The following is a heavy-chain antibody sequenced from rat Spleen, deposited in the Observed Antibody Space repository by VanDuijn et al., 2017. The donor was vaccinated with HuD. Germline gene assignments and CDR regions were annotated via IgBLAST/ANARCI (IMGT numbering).Heavy chain of an antibody. D-gene: IGHD4-3*01. Sequence: EVQLVESGGGLVQPGRSLKLSCAASGFTFSDYTMAWVRQAPKKGLEWVATIVYDGTRTYFRDSVKGRVTLSRDNTKSTLYLQMDSLRSEDTATYYCATQSIIRVPLFDYWGQGVMVTVSS. J-gene: IGHJ2*01. CDR1: GFTFSDYT. V-gene: IGHV5S10*01. CDR2: IVYDGTRT. CDR3: ATQSIIRVPLFDY.